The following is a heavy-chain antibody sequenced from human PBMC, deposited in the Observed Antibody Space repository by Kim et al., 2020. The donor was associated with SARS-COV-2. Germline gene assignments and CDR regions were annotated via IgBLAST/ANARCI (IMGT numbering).Heavy chain of an antibody. CDR1: GGSISSSSYY. V-gene: IGHV4-39*01. CDR2: IYYSGST. CDR3: ARGLWFGELSWFDP. Sequence: SETLSLTCTVSGGSISSSSYYWGWIRQPPGKGLEWIGSIYYSGSTYYNPSLKSRVTISVDTSKNQFSLKLSSVTAADTAVYYCARGLWFGELSWFDPWGQETLVTVSS. J-gene: IGHJ5*02. D-gene: IGHD3-10*01.